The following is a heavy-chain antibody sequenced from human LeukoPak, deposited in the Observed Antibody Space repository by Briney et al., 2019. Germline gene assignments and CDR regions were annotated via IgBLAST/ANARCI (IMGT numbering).Heavy chain of an antibody. CDR1: GFTFSNYG. CDR2: ITGSGGST. V-gene: IGHV3-23*01. D-gene: IGHD1-7*01. CDR3: AKNRVVFNWNYAYYFDY. J-gene: IGHJ4*01. Sequence: PGGSLRLSCAASGFTFSNYGLSWVRQAPGKGLEWVSGITGSGGSTYYADSVKGRFTISRDNSKNTLYLQMNSLETEDTAVYYCAKNRVVFNWNYAYYFDYWGHGTLVTVSS.